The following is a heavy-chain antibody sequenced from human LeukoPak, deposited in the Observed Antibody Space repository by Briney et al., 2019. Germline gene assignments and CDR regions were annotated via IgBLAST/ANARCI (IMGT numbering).Heavy chain of an antibody. CDR3: AKDPTLDSEFDY. D-gene: IGHD3-9*01. Sequence: DPGGSLGLSCAASGFTFSSYAVSWVRQAPGKGLEWVSAISGSGGSTYYADSVKGRFTISRDNSKNTLYLQMNSLRAEDTAVYYCAKDPTLDSEFDYWGQGTLVTVSS. J-gene: IGHJ4*02. CDR2: ISGSGGST. V-gene: IGHV3-23*01. CDR1: GFTFSSYA.